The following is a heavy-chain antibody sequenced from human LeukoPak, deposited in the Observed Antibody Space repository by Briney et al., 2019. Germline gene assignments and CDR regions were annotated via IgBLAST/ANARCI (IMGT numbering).Heavy chain of an antibody. D-gene: IGHD3-10*01. J-gene: IGHJ4*02. CDR2: ISAYNGHT. V-gene: IGHV1-18*01. CDR1: AYTLSGHG. CDR3: ARLQVPGEWFGELYFDY. Sequence: ASVKVSCKVSAYTLSGHGISWVRQAPGQGLEWMGWISAYNGHTNYAQKFQGRVTMTTDTATRTAYMELRSLKSDDTAVYYCARLQVPGEWFGELYFDYWGQGTLVTVSS.